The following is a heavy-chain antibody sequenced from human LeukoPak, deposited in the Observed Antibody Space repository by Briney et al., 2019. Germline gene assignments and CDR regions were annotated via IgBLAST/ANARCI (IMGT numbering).Heavy chain of an antibody. D-gene: IGHD5-12*01. J-gene: IGHJ4*02. CDR2: MNPNSGNT. CDR1: GYTFTSFD. CDR3: ARSNSGYDY. Sequence: ASVTVSCKASGYTFTSFDINWVRQATGQGLEWTGWMNPNSGNTGYAQKFQGRVTMTRDTSISTAYMELSSLRSEDTAVYYCARSNSGYDYWGQGTLVTVSS. V-gene: IGHV1-8*01.